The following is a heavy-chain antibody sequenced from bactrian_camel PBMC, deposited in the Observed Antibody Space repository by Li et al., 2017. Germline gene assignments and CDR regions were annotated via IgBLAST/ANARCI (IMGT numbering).Heavy chain of an antibody. Sequence: VQLVESGGGSVQAGGSLRLSCAASGYPYTAGCMGWFRQAPGKEREGVAVIYTAIYPADVRAYYADSVKGRFNISHDNDKKTVYLQMNSLKPEDTAMYYCALDRLRCLTSTPLSFQDYKHWGQGTQVTVS. CDR1: GYPYTAGC. CDR2: TAIYPADVRA. V-gene: IGHV3S66*01. D-gene: IGHD2*01. CDR3: ALDRLRCLTSTPLSFQDYKH. J-gene: IGHJ4*01.